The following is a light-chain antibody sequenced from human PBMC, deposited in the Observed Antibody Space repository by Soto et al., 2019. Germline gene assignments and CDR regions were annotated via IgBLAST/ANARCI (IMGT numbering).Light chain of an antibody. J-gene: IGKJ4*02. CDR2: GAS. CDR3: QQYGTSPGT. CDR1: QSVVSSH. V-gene: IGKV3-20*01. Sequence: EILLTQSPGTLSLSPGERATLSCRASQSVVSSHLAWYQQKPGQAPRLLIYGASNRATGISDRFTGSGSGADVTITISRLEPEDFAVYYCQQYGTSPGTFGMGTKVEIK.